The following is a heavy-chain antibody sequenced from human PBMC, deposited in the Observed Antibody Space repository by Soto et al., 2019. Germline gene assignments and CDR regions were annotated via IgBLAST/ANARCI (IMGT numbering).Heavy chain of an antibody. Sequence: ASVKVSCKASGYTFTSYVIHWVRQAPGQRLEWMGWINAGNGNTKYSQKFQGRVTITRDTSASTAYMELSSLVSEDTAVYYCAKEVVGATLAFDIWGQGTMGTVSS. CDR2: INAGNGNT. D-gene: IGHD1-26*01. J-gene: IGHJ3*02. V-gene: IGHV1-3*01. CDR1: GYTFTSYV. CDR3: AKEVVGATLAFDI.